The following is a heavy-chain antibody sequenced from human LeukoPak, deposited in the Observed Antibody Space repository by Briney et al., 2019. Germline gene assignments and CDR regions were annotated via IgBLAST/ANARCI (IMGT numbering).Heavy chain of an antibody. CDR3: ANRPTAVNVNVRAYFDH. V-gene: IGHV1-18*01. D-gene: IGHD1-14*01. J-gene: IGHJ4*02. CDR1: GYSFTNYC. CDR2: ISTYNGNT. Sequence: ASVKVSCKASGYSFTNYCFSWLRQAPGQGLEWMGWISTYNGNTYYRQELRGRISLTTDTSTGTAYMELRSLGSDDTAVYYCANRPTAVNVNVRAYFDHWGQGTLVTVSS.